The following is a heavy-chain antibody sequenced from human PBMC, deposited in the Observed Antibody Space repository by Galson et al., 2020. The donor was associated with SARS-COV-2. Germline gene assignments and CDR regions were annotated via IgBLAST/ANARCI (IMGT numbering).Heavy chain of an antibody. Sequence: GGSLRLSCAASGFTFSSYIINWVRQAPGKGLEWVSYISGSSDTIYYADSVKGRFTISRDNAKNSVCLQMTSLRDEDTAMYYCARDGKTYYGMDVWGQGTSVTVSS. J-gene: IGHJ6*02. CDR3: ARDGKTYYGMDV. V-gene: IGHV3-48*02. CDR1: GFTFSSYI. CDR2: ISGSSDTI. D-gene: IGHD1-26*01.